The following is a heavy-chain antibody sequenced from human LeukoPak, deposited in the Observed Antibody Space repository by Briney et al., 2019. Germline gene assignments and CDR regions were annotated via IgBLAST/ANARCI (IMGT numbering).Heavy chain of an antibody. CDR3: GKGDFWSGYYPMHFDY. D-gene: IGHD3-3*01. Sequence: QPGVCLRLFCAACGFTFNSYAMSWARQAPGKGWEWVSAISGSGDSTYYADSVRGRFTISRDNSKNTLYLQMNSLRAEDTAVYYRGKGDFWSGYYPMHFDYWGQGTLGTVSS. CDR2: ISGSGDST. J-gene: IGHJ4*02. V-gene: IGHV3-23*01. CDR1: GFTFNSYA.